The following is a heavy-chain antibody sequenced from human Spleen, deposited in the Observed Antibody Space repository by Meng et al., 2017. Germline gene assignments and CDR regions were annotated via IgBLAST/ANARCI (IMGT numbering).Heavy chain of an antibody. CDR1: GDSISSSY. D-gene: IGHD5/OR15-5a*01. V-gene: IGHV4-59*01. CDR2: VSHSGIT. Sequence: ETLSLTCTVSGDSISSSYWSWIRQPPGKALEWIGYVSHSGITTYNPSLKSRVIMSIDASKSQFSLKVYSVTTADTAVYYCARGSVSLDSWGQGALVTVSS. CDR3: ARGSVSLDS. J-gene: IGHJ4*02.